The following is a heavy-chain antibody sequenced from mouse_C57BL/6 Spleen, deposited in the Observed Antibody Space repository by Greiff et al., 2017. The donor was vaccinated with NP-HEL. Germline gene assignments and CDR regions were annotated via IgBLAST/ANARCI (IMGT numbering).Heavy chain of an antibody. Sequence: VQLQQSGPELVKPGASVKISCKASGYAFSSSWMNWVKQRPGKGLEWIGRIYPGDGDTNYNGKFKGKATLTADKSSSTAYRQLSSLTSEDSAVYFCARDYYSSSYRYFDVWGTGTTVTVSS. V-gene: IGHV1-82*01. CDR3: ARDYYSSSYRYFDV. D-gene: IGHD1-1*01. CDR2: IYPGDGDT. CDR1: GYAFSSSW. J-gene: IGHJ1*03.